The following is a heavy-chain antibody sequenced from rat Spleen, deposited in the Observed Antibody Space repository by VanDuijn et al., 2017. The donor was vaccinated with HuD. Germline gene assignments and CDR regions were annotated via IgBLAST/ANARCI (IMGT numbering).Heavy chain of an antibody. Sequence: EVQLVETGGGLVQPGRSLKLSCVVSGFTFRSYWMYWIRQAPGKGLEWVASISTGGGDTYYRDSVKGRFTISRDNAKNTLYLQMDSLRSEDTATYYCATRRRPPTVDFDFWGPGTMVTVSS. CDR3: ATRRRPPTVDFDF. J-gene: IGHJ1*01. CDR1: GFTFRSYW. CDR2: ISTGGGDT. D-gene: IGHD1-11*01. V-gene: IGHV5-58*01.